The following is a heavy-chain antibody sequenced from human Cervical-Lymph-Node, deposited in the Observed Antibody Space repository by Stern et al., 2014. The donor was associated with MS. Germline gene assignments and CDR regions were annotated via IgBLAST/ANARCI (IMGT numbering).Heavy chain of an antibody. Sequence: QVQLVESGGGVVQPGRSLRLSCAASGFTFSNYGMHWVRQAPGKGLEWVTVISYDGSNKYYADSVKGRFTISRDNSKNTVYLQMNSLRAEDTAVYYCAKEYVSSWYPYWFFDLWGRGTLVTVSS. D-gene: IGHD6-13*01. CDR2: ISYDGSNK. V-gene: IGHV3-30*18. CDR1: GFTFSNYG. J-gene: IGHJ2*01. CDR3: AKEYVSSWYPYWFFDL.